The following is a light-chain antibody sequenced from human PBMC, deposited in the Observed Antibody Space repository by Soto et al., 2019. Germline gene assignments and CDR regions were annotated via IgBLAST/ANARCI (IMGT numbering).Light chain of an antibody. V-gene: IGLV2-14*01. Sequence: QSALTQPASVSGSPGQSITISCTGTSSDIGTYTYVSWFPHHPGKAPKLIIVEVNNRPSGISDRFSGFKSANTAYLTISGVQPEDEADYHCSSYTTITTVVFGGGTKLTVL. J-gene: IGLJ2*01. CDR1: SSDIGTYTY. CDR2: EVN. CDR3: SSYTTITTVV.